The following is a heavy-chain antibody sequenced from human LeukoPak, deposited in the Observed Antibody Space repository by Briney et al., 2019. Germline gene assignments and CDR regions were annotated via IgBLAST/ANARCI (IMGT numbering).Heavy chain of an antibody. V-gene: IGHV1-69*05. D-gene: IGHD2-15*01. CDR1: GGTFSSYA. CDR2: IIPIFDTA. CDR3: ARADHCSGGSCYSDYYYYYYMDV. J-gene: IGHJ6*03. Sequence: SVKVSCKASGGTFSSYAISWVRQAPGQGLEWMGGIIPIFDTANYAQKFQGRVTITTDESTSTAYMELSSLRSEDTAAYYCARADHCSGGSCYSDYYYYYYMDVWGKGTTVTVSS.